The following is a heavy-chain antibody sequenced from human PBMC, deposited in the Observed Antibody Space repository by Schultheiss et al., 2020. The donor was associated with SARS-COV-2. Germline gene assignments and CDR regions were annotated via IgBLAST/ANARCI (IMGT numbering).Heavy chain of an antibody. CDR1: GFTFSSYA. CDR2: ISYDGSNK. Sequence: GESLKISCAASGFTFSSYAMHWVRQAPGKGLEWVAVISYDGSNKYYADSVKGRFTISRDNSKNTLYLQMNSLRAEDTAVYYCARAFTAVALYYFDYWGQGTLVTVSS. D-gene: IGHD6-19*01. J-gene: IGHJ4*02. CDR3: ARAFTAVALYYFDY. V-gene: IGHV3-30-3*01.